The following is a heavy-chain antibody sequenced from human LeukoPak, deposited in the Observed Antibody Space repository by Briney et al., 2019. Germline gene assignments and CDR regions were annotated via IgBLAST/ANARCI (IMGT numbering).Heavy chain of an antibody. J-gene: IGHJ6*02. CDR2: ISRSGDTT. CDR3: ARLVPPTTYYYSGMDI. V-gene: IGHV3-23*01. D-gene: IGHD1-26*01. CDR1: GFTFSNYA. Sequence: GGSLRLSCEASGFTFSNYAMSWVRQAPGKGLEWVSSISRSGDTTYYADSVKGRLTISRDNSKNTLYLQMSSLGAEDTAVYYCARLVPPTTYYYSGMDIWGQGTTVTVSS.